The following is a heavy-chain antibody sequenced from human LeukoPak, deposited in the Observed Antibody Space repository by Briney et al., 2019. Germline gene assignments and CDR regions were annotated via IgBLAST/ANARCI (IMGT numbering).Heavy chain of an antibody. CDR3: ARTRYYYDSSGYYGPDFDY. J-gene: IGHJ4*02. V-gene: IGHV4-4*07. CDR2: IYTSGST. Sequence: SETLSLTCTVSGGSISSYCWSWIRQPAGKGLEWIGRIYTSGSTNYNPSLKSRVTMSVDTSKNQFSLKLSSVTAADTAVYYCARTRYYYDSSGYYGPDFDYWGQGTLVTVSS. D-gene: IGHD3-22*01. CDR1: GGSISSYC.